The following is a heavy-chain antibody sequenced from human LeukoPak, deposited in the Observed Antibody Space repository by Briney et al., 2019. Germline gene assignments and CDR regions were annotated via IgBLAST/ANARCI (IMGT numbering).Heavy chain of an antibody. Sequence: ASVKASCKASGYTFTNYGISWVRQAPGQGLEWMGWISVYNDNTKYAQKLQGRVTMTTDTSTSTAYMELRSLRSDDTAVYYCARDEGIAMAGTCGYWGQGTLVTVSS. J-gene: IGHJ4*02. CDR2: ISVYNDNT. CDR3: ARDEGIAMAGTCGY. CDR1: GYTFTNYG. D-gene: IGHD6-19*01. V-gene: IGHV1-18*01.